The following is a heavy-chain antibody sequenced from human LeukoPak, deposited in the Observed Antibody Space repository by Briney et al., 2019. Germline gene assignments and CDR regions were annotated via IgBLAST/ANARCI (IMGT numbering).Heavy chain of an antibody. CDR1: GGTFSSYA. V-gene: IGHV1-69*04. CDR2: IIPILGIA. J-gene: IGHJ3*02. Sequence: SVKVSCKASGGTFSSYAISWVRQAPGQGLEWMGRIIPILGIANYAQKFQGRVTITADKSTSTAYMELSSLRSEDTAVYYCASPSSYDSSGYGTFDIWGQGTMVTVSS. CDR3: ASPSSYDSSGYGTFDI. D-gene: IGHD3-22*01.